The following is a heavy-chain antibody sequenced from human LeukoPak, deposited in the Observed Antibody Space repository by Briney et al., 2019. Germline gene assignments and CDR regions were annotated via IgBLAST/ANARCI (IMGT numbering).Heavy chain of an antibody. CDR1: GFTFSSHT. J-gene: IGHJ4*02. V-gene: IGHV3-21*01. CDR2: ISSSTTYT. CDR3: ARVYSNHNG. Sequence: PGGSLRLSYAASGFTFSSHTMGWVRQAPGKGLEWVSSISSSTTYTYYADSVKGRFTISRDNAKNSLYLQMNSLSAEDTAVSYCARVYSNHNGWGQGTLVTVSS. D-gene: IGHD6-13*01.